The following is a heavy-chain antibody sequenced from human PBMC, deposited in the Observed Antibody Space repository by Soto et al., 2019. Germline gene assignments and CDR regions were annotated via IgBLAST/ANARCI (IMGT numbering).Heavy chain of an antibody. D-gene: IGHD3-16*01. CDR3: ARGLGRVPFEN. CDR2: VYVNGRP. V-gene: IGHV4-61*01. J-gene: IGHJ4*02. CDR1: GGSVISGNFY. Sequence: QVRLQESGPGLVRPSETLSLTCSVSGGSVISGNFYWSWIRQPPGKGLEWIGYVYVNGRPNYNPSLESRVTISMDMSKNQFSLRLTSVTAADTAVYYCARGLGRVPFENWGQGTLVTVSS.